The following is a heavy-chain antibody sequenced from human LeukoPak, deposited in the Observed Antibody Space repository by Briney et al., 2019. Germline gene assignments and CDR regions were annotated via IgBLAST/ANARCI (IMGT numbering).Heavy chain of an antibody. CDR3: ARQISDYYYYYMDV. J-gene: IGHJ6*03. D-gene: IGHD2-15*01. CDR2: IYYSGTT. CDR1: GGPISSSNYY. V-gene: IGHV4-39*01. Sequence: SETLSLICTVSGGPISSSNYYWGWIRQPPGKGLEWIGTIYYSGTTYYNPSLESRVTIFEDTSKNQFSLMLTSVTAADTAVYYCARQISDYYYYYMDVWGKRTTVTVSS.